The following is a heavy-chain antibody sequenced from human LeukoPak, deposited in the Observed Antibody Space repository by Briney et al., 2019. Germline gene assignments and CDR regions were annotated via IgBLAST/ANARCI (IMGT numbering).Heavy chain of an antibody. Sequence: GASATVSFTASGGTFSSYAISWVRQAPGQGLEWMGWISAYNGNTNYAQKLQGRVTMTTDTSTSTAYMELRSLRSDDTAVYYCARDDEELLFPLWDYWGQGTLVTVSS. D-gene: IGHD1-26*01. CDR2: ISAYNGNT. CDR1: GGTFSSYA. J-gene: IGHJ4*02. CDR3: ARDDEELLFPLWDY. V-gene: IGHV1-18*01.